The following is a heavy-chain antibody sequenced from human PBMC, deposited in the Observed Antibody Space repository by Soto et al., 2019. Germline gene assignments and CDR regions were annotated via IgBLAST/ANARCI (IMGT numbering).Heavy chain of an antibody. Sequence: GGSLRLSCAASGFSFSNAWMNWVRQAPGKGPEWVGRIKRKIEGEKTDYAAPVKGRFTISRDDSKNTLHLQMNSLKADDTALYYCTTGSVEGVWGQGTTVTVSS. CDR3: TTGSVEGV. CDR1: GFSFSNAW. D-gene: IGHD2-15*01. V-gene: IGHV3-15*07. CDR2: IKRKIEGEKT. J-gene: IGHJ6*02.